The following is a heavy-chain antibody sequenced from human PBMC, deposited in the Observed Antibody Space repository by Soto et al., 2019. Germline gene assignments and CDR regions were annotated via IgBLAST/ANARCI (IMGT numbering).Heavy chain of an antibody. Sequence: QVQLQQWGAGLLKPSETLSLTCAVYGGSFIGSYWSWIRQPPGKGLEWIGEINHSGSTNYNPSLKSRVTISVDTSKNQFSLKLSSVTAADTAVYYCARVVPEGTQGSSGLDYWGQGTLVTVSS. D-gene: IGHD1-26*01. CDR1: GGSFIGSY. CDR2: INHSGST. J-gene: IGHJ4*02. V-gene: IGHV4-34*01. CDR3: ARVVPEGTQGSSGLDY.